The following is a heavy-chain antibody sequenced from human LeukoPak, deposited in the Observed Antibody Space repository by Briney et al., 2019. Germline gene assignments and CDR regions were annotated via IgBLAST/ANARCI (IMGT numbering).Heavy chain of an antibody. CDR2: ISVSGGST. CDR1: AFTFSSYA. CDR3: AKDGRLGYCSSTSCYNCGC. V-gene: IGHV3-23*01. J-gene: IGHJ4*02. Sequence: GGSLRLSCAASAFTFSSYAMSWVRQAPGKGLEWFSAISVSGGSTYYADSVKGRFTISRDNSKNPLYLQMNSLRAEDTAVYYCAKDGRLGYCSSTSCYNCGCWGQGTLVTVSS. D-gene: IGHD2-2*02.